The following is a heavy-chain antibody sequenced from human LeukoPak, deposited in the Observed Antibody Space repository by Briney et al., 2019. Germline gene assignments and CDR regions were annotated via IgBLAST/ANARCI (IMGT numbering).Heavy chain of an antibody. CDR2: IIPIFGTA. Sequence: SVKVSCKASGYTFTNYGISWVRQAPGQGLEWMGGIIPIFGTANYAQKFQGRVTITADKSTSTAYMELSSLRSEDTAVYYCASGRGYEPPQTSPFDYWGQGTLVTVSS. J-gene: IGHJ4*02. V-gene: IGHV1-69*06. D-gene: IGHD5-12*01. CDR3: ASGRGYEPPQTSPFDY. CDR1: GYTFTNYG.